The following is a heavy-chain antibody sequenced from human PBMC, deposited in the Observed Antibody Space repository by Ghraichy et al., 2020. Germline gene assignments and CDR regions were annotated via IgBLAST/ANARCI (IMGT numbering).Heavy chain of an antibody. CDR3: ASLNYDILTGLDY. J-gene: IGHJ4*02. V-gene: IGHV3-74*01. CDR1: GFTFSSYW. Sequence: GGSLRLSCAASGFTFSSYWMHWVRQAPGKGLVWVSRINSDGSSTNYADSVKGRFTISRDNAKNTLYLQMNSLRAEDTAVYYCASLNYDILTGLDYWGQGTLVTVSS. CDR2: INSDGSST. D-gene: IGHD3-9*01.